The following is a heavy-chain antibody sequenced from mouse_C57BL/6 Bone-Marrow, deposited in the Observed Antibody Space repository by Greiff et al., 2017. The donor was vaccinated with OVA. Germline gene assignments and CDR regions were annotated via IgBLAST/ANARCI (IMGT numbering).Heavy chain of an antibody. J-gene: IGHJ3*01. Sequence: VQLQQSGPGLVKPSQSLSLTCSVTGYSITSGYYWNWIRQFPGNKLEWMGYISYDGSNNYNPSLKNRISITRDTSKNQFFLKLNAVTTEDTATYYCARGDGSWFAYWGQGTLVTVSA. CDR3: ARGDGSWFAY. D-gene: IGHD1-1*01. V-gene: IGHV3-6*01. CDR1: GYSITSGYY. CDR2: ISYDGSN.